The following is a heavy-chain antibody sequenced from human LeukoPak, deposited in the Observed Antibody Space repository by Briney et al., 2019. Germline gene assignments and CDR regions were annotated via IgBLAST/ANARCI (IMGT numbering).Heavy chain of an antibody. CDR3: ARDLYDSSSWYQNWFDP. Sequence: SETLSLTCTVSGGSISSYYWSWIRQPAGKGLEWIGRIYTSGSTNYNPSPKSRVTMSVDTSKNQFSLKLSSVTAADTAVYYCARDLYDSSSWYQNWFDPWGQGTLVTVSS. J-gene: IGHJ5*02. V-gene: IGHV4-4*07. D-gene: IGHD6-13*01. CDR1: GGSISSYY. CDR2: IYTSGST.